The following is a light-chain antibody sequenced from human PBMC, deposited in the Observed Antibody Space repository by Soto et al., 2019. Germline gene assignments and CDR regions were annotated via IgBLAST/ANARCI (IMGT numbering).Light chain of an antibody. V-gene: IGKV3-15*01. J-gene: IGKJ2*01. Sequence: EIVMTQSPATLSVSPGERATLSCRASQSVSSKLAWFQQKPGQAPSLLIYGVSTRATGVPVRFSGSGSGTEFTLTINSLQSEEFAAYYCQQYNNWPHTFGRGSKVDI. CDR1: QSVSSK. CDR3: QQYNNWPHT. CDR2: GVS.